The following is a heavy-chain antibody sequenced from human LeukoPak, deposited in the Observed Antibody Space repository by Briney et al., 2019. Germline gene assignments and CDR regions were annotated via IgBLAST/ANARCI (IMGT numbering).Heavy chain of an antibody. D-gene: IGHD3-3*01. CDR2: IDYSGST. Sequence: SETLSLTCTVSGGTFSRHYWSWIRQPPGKGLEWIAYIDYSGSTNYNPSLKSRLTMSVDTSKNQFSLMVNSVTAADTAVYYCARDSDFWSGSPGFDPWGQGILVTVSS. V-gene: IGHV4-59*11. CDR1: GGTFSRHY. J-gene: IGHJ5*02. CDR3: ARDSDFWSGSPGFDP.